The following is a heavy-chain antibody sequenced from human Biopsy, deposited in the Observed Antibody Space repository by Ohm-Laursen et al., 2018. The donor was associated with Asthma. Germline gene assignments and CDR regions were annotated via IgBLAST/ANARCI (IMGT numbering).Heavy chain of an antibody. J-gene: IGHJ4*02. CDR2: IYRSGST. Sequence: TLSLTCSVSGASITSVDSYGAWIRQRPGKDLEWLGYIYRSGSTSYNPSLKSRISMSLDTSKNQFSLKLRSVTAADTAVYFCARAPIPAYSDSSGFDLWGQGTLVTVSS. CDR1: GASITSVDSY. D-gene: IGHD3-22*01. V-gene: IGHV4-31*03. CDR3: ARAPIPAYSDSSGFDL.